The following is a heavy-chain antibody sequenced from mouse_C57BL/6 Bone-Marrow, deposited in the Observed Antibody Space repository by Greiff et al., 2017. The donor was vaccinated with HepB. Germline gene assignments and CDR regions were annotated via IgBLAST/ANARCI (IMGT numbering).Heavy chain of an antibody. J-gene: IGHJ4*01. Sequence: QVQLKESGAELVRPGASVKLSCKASGYTFTDYYINWVKQRPGQGLEWIARIYPGSGNTYYNEKFKGKATLTAEKSSSTAYMQLSSLTSEDSAVYFCAGYDGYYGAMDYWGQGTSVTVSS. CDR3: AGYDGYYGAMDY. CDR1: GYTFTDYY. V-gene: IGHV1-76*01. CDR2: IYPGSGNT. D-gene: IGHD2-3*01.